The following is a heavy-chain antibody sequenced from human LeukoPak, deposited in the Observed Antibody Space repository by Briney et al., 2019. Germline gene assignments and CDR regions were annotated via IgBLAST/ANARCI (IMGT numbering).Heavy chain of an antibody. CDR1: GGSFSGYY. CDR3: ARRVGRYFGERAYYYNYMDV. Sequence: SETLSLTCAVYGGSFSGYYWSWIRQSPGKGLEWIGEINHSGSTKYNPSLKSRVTISVDTSKNQFSLKLSSVTAADTAVYYCARRVGRYFGERAYYYNYMDVWGKGTTVTISS. D-gene: IGHD3-10*01. V-gene: IGHV4-34*01. CDR2: INHSGST. J-gene: IGHJ6*03.